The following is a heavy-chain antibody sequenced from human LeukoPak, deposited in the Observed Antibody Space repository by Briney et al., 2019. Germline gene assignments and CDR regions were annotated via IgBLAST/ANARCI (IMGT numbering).Heavy chain of an antibody. V-gene: IGHV4-39*01. Sequence: PSVTLSLTCTVSVGSISSSSYYWGWIRQPPGEGLEWIGNIYSSGNTYHNPSLKSRVTICVDTSKNQFSLNLSSVTAADTAVYYCARQRSGYDILTGTYYYYYYMDVWGKGTTVTVSS. D-gene: IGHD3-9*01. CDR3: ARQRSGYDILTGTYYYYYYMDV. J-gene: IGHJ6*03. CDR2: IYSSGNT. CDR1: VGSISSSSYY.